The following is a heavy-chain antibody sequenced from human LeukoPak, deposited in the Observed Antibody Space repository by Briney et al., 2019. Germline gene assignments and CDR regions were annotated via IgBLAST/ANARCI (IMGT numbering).Heavy chain of an antibody. CDR2: IYHSGST. CDR1: GGSISSGGYS. V-gene: IGHV4-30-2*01. Sequence: SETLSLTCAVSGGSISSGGYSWSWIRQPPGEGLEWLGYIYHSGSTYYNPSLKSRVTISVDRSKNQFSLKLSSVTAADTAVYYCARGGYSSSWYYFDYWGQGTLVTVSS. CDR3: ARGGYSSSWYYFDY. D-gene: IGHD6-13*01. J-gene: IGHJ4*02.